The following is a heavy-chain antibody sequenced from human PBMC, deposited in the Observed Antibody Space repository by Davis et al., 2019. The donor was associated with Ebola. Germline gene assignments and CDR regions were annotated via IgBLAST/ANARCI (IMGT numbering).Heavy chain of an antibody. V-gene: IGHV2-5*02. D-gene: IGHD2-2*02. Sequence: SGPTLVKPTQTLTLTCTFSGFSLRTTGVGVGWIRQPPGKALEWLALIYWDDEKRYNPSLKSRLTITKDTSKNQVVLTMTNMDPVDTATYYCARIYASFFEYWGQGTLLTVSS. J-gene: IGHJ4*02. CDR3: ARIYASFFEY. CDR1: GFSLRTTGVG. CDR2: IYWDDEK.